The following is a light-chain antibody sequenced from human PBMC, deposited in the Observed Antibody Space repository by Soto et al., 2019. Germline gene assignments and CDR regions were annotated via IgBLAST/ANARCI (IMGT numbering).Light chain of an antibody. V-gene: IGKV1-39*01. CDR3: QQYNNWPPIT. Sequence: DIQMTQSPSSLSASVXDXXXXXXXXRQSILTYLNWYQQKVGKAPKLLIYAASSLQSGVPSRFSGSGSGTDFTLTISSLQPEDFAVYFCQQYNNWPPITFGQGTRLEI. CDR1: QSILTY. CDR2: AAS. J-gene: IGKJ5*01.